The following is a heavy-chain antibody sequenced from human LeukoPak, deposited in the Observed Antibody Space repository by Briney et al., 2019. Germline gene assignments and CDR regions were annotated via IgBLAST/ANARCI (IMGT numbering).Heavy chain of an antibody. CDR2: IDSGGNT. Sequence: PGGSLRLSCAASGFTVSSNYMSWVRQAPGEGLEWVSLIDSGGNTYYGDSVRSRFTISRDNSKNPLYLPMNSLRAEDTAVYYCARVAFRSSSYISGIDYWGQGNLVTVSS. CDR3: ARVAFRSSSYISGIDY. CDR1: GFTVSSNY. J-gene: IGHJ4*02. V-gene: IGHV3-53*01. D-gene: IGHD6-6*01.